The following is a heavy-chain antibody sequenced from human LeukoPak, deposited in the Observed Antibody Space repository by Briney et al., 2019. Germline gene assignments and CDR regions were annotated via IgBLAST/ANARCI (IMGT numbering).Heavy chain of an antibody. CDR3: ARGPYSYDSSGAFDI. V-gene: IGHV4-61*02. D-gene: IGHD3-22*01. J-gene: IGHJ3*02. Sequence: SETLSLTCTVSGGSISSGSYYWSWIRQPAGKGLEWIGRISSSGSTNYNPSLKSRVTISVDTSKNQFPLKLSSVTAADTAVYFCARGPYSYDSSGAFDIWGQGTMVTVSS. CDR1: GGSISSGSYY. CDR2: ISSSGST.